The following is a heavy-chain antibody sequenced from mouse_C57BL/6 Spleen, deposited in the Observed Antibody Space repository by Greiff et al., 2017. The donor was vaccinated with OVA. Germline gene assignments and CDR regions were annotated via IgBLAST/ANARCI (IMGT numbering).Heavy chain of an antibody. CDR3: ARPYYGNYFDY. D-gene: IGHD2-10*01. CDR2: IHPNSGST. Sequence: VKLQQPGAELVKPGASVKLSCKASGYTFTSYWMHWVKQRPGQGLEWIGMIHPNSGSTNYNEKFKSKATLTVDKSSSTAYMQLSSLTSEDSAVYYCARPYYGNYFDYWGQGTTLTVSS. J-gene: IGHJ2*01. CDR1: GYTFTSYW. V-gene: IGHV1-64*01.